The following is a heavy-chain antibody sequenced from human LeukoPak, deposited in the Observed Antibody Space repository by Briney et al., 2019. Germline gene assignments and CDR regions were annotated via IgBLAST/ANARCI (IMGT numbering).Heavy chain of an antibody. CDR1: GGSISSYY. Sequence: SETLSLTCTVSGGSISSYYWSWTRQPPGKGLEWIGYIYYSGSTNYNPSLKSRVTISVDTSKNQFSLKLSSVTAADTAVYYCARVAYGEDYFDYWGQGTLVTVSS. V-gene: IGHV4-59*01. J-gene: IGHJ4*02. CDR3: ARVAYGEDYFDY. CDR2: IYYSGST. D-gene: IGHD3-10*01.